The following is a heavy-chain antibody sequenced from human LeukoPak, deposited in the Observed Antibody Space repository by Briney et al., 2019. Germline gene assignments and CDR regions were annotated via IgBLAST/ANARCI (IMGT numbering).Heavy chain of an antibody. Sequence: GGSLRLSCAASGFTFSSYWMNWVRQAPGKGLVWVSRIASDGSSTTYADSVKGRFSISRDNAKNTLYLQMNSLRVEDTAVYYCVARGYCSTTSCLLEYWGQGTLVTVSS. CDR1: GFTFSSYW. D-gene: IGHD2-2*01. CDR2: IASDGSST. J-gene: IGHJ4*02. CDR3: VARGYCSTTSCLLEY. V-gene: IGHV3-74*01.